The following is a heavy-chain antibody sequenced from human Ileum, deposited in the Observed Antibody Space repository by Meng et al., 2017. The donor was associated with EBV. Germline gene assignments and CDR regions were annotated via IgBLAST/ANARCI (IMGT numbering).Heavy chain of an antibody. CDR1: GGSFSGYY. D-gene: IGHD3-10*01. V-gene: IGHV4-34*01. CDR2: INHSGST. CDR3: ARGNKVSDRGFDY. J-gene: IGHJ4*02. Sequence: GHPLQWGAGRLKPSETLSLTCAVYGGSFSGYYWSWIRQPPGKGLEWIGEINHSGSTNYNPSLKSRVTISVDTSKNQFSLKLSSVTAADTAVYYCARGNKVSDRGFDYWGQGTLVTVSS.